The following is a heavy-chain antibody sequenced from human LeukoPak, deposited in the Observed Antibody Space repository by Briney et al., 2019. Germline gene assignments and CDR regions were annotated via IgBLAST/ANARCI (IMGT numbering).Heavy chain of an antibody. Sequence: GGSLRLSCAASGFTFSSYSMNWVRQAPGKGLEWVSYISSSSSTIYYADSVKGRFTISRDNAKNSLYLQMNSLRAEDTAVYYCARHHCSSTSCYPGVDYWGQGTLVTVSS. J-gene: IGHJ4*02. V-gene: IGHV3-48*01. CDR1: GFTFSSYS. CDR2: ISSSSSTI. D-gene: IGHD2-2*01. CDR3: ARHHCSSTSCYPGVDY.